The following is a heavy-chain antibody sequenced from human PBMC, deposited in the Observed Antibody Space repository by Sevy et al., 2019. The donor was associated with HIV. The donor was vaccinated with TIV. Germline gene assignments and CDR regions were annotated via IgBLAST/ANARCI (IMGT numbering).Heavy chain of an antibody. Sequence: ASVKVSCKASGYTFTNYYMHWARQAPGQGFEWMGVINLSDENPVYAQNFKGRVTMTRDTSTSTVNMELKNLRSEETAVYYCARGEGGSWSFDYWGQGTLVTVSS. D-gene: IGHD6-13*01. V-gene: IGHV1-46*01. J-gene: IGHJ4*02. CDR3: ARGEGGSWSFDY. CDR2: INLSDENP. CDR1: GYTFTNYY.